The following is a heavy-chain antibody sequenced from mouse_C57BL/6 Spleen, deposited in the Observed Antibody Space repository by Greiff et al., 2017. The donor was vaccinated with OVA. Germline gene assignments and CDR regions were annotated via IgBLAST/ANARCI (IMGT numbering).Heavy chain of an antibody. J-gene: IGHJ3*01. CDR1: GYAFSSSW. CDR3: ARRRDYDEGFAY. Sequence: QVHVKQSGPELVKPGASVKISCKASGYAFSSSWMNWVKQRPGKGLEWIGRIYPGDGDTNYNGKFKGKATLTADKSSSTAYMQLSSLTSEDSAVYFCARRRDYDEGFAYWGQGTLVTVSA. D-gene: IGHD2-4*01. CDR2: IYPGDGDT. V-gene: IGHV1-82*01.